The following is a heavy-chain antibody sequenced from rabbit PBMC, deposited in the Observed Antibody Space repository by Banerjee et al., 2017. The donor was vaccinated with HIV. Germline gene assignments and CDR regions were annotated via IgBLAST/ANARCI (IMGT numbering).Heavy chain of an antibody. CDR1: GFDLSTYY. CDR3: ARHFAYGSSSAYYLAL. CDR2: IYAGSSGTT. V-gene: IGHV1S40*01. D-gene: IGHD1-1*01. J-gene: IGHJ6*01. Sequence: QSLEESGGDLVKPGASLTLTCKASGFDLSTYYMCWVRQAPGKGLEWIGCIYAGSSGTTYYASWAKGRFTISKTSSTTVTLQMTSLTAADTATYFSARHFAYGSSSAYYLALWGPGTLVTVS.